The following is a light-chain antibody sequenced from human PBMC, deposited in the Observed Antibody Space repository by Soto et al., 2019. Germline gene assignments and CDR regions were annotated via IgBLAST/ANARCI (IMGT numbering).Light chain of an antibody. CDR1: CSDIGNYKS. CDR2: DVN. V-gene: IGLV2-11*01. Sequence: QSALTQPRSVSGSPGQSVTISCTGTCSDIGNYKSVSWYQQYLGEAPKLMIYDVNKRSSGVPDRFSGSKSVNTASLTISGLQPEDEADYYCCSYAGGFSWVFGGGTKLTVL. CDR3: CSYAGGFSWV. J-gene: IGLJ3*02.